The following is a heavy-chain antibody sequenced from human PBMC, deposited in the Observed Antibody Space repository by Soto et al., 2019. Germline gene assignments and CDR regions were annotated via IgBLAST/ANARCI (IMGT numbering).Heavy chain of an antibody. D-gene: IGHD6-19*01. CDR3: AKGSGEVPTNWFDP. J-gene: IGHJ5*02. CDR2: ISYDGSIK. V-gene: IGHV3-30-3*01. Sequence: QVQLVESGGGVVQPGRSLRLSCAASGFTFSSHSIQWVRQAPGKGLEWVAVISYDGSIKYYADSVKGRFTISRDNSKNTAYLQMNSLRAEDTAVFYCAKGSGEVPTNWFDPWGQGTLVTVSS. CDR1: GFTFSSHS.